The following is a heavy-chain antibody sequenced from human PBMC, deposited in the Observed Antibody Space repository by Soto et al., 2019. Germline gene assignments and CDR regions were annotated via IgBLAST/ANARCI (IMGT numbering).Heavy chain of an antibody. CDR2: IWYDGSNK. J-gene: IGHJ6*02. V-gene: IGHV3-33*01. CDR3: AREEDYGYGMDV. Sequence: HPGGSLRLSCAASGFTFSSYGMHWVRQAPGKGLEWVAVIWYDGSNKYYADSVKGRFTISRDNSKNTLYLQMNSLRAEDTAVYYCAREEDYGYGMDVWGQGTTVTVSS. CDR1: GFTFSSYG. D-gene: IGHD4-17*01.